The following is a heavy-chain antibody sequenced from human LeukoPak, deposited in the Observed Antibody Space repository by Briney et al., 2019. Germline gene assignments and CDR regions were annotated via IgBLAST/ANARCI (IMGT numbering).Heavy chain of an antibody. CDR2: VCHSGST. D-gene: IGHD5-12*01. J-gene: IGHJ4*02. Sequence: PSETLSLTCAVSGYSISSGYYWGWIRQPPGKGLEWIGSVCHSGSTYYNPSLKSRVTISVDTSKNQFSLKLSSVTAADTAVYYCAREAYSGYEIDYWGQGTLVTVSS. CDR1: GYSISSGYY. CDR3: AREAYSGYEIDY. V-gene: IGHV4-38-2*02.